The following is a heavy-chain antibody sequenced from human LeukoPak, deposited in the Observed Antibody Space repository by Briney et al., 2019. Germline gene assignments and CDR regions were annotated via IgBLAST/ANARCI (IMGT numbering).Heavy chain of an antibody. V-gene: IGHV3-23*01. J-gene: IGHJ5*02. CDR3: AKDSLLWFGESPFDP. CDR2: ISGSAGST. Sequence: GGSLRLSCAASGFTFSSYAMSWVRQAPGKGLEWVSAISGSAGSTYYADSVKGRFTISRDNSKNTLYLQMNSLRAEDTAVYYCAKDSLLWFGESPFDPWGQGTLVTVSS. D-gene: IGHD3-10*01. CDR1: GFTFSSYA.